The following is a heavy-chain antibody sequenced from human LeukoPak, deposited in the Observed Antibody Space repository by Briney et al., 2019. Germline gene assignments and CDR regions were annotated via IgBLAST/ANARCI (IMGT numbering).Heavy chain of an antibody. Sequence: GGSLRLSCAASGFTFSSYAMHWVRQAPGKGLEWVAVISYDGSNKYYADSVKGRFTISRDNSKNTLYLQMNSLRAEDTAVYYCARDYYDSTETYYYYYMDVWGKGTTVTVSS. CDR2: ISYDGSNK. CDR1: GFTFSSYA. J-gene: IGHJ6*03. D-gene: IGHD3-22*01. CDR3: ARDYYDSTETYYYYYMDV. V-gene: IGHV3-30*01.